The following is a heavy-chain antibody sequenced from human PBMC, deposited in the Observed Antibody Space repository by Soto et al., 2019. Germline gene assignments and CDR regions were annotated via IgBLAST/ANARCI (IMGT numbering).Heavy chain of an antibody. V-gene: IGHV1-18*01. J-gene: IGHJ1*01. D-gene: IGHD2-15*01. CDR1: GYTFTSYG. Sequence: QVQLVQSGAEVKKPGASVKVSCKASGYTFTSYGISWVRQAPGQGLEWMGWISAYNGNTNYAQKLQGRVTMTTDTATSTAYVELRSLRSDDTAVYYCAGVNGYCRGGSCLLEYFQHWGQGTLVTVSS. CDR2: ISAYNGNT. CDR3: AGVNGYCRGGSCLLEYFQH.